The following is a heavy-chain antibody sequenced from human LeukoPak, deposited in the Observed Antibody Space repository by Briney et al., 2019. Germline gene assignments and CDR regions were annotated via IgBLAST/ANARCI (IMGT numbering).Heavy chain of an antibody. J-gene: IGHJ4*02. CDR1: GFAFSTYT. Sequence: PGGSLRLSCAACGFAFSTYTMNWARQSPGKGLEWVASINSGGTTTHYADSVKGRFTISRDNAQNVPYLQMNGLRADDAAVYYCLRGDSRDFWGQGTLVTVSS. CDR2: INSGGTTT. CDR3: LRGDSRDF. D-gene: IGHD3-22*01. V-gene: IGHV3-21*06.